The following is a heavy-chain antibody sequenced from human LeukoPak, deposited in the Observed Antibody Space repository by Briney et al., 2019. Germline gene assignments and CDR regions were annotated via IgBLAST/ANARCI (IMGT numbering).Heavy chain of an antibody. CDR1: GGSISSSSYY. Sequence: SGTLSLTCTVSGGSISSSSYYWGWIRQPPGKGLEWIGSIYYSGSTYYNPSLKSRVTISVDTSKNQFSLKLSSVTAADTAVYYCARGYYADYWGQGTLVTVSS. V-gene: IGHV4-39*01. CDR2: IYYSGST. D-gene: IGHD3-22*01. CDR3: ARGYYADY. J-gene: IGHJ4*02.